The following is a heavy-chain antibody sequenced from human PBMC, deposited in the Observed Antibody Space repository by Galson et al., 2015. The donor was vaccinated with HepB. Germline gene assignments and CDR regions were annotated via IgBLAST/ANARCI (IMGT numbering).Heavy chain of an antibody. CDR3: TRDPEIAVAGTYYYYGMDV. CDR2: TYYRSKWYN. V-gene: IGHV6-1*01. Sequence: CAISGDSVSSTSAAWNWIRQSPSRGLEWLGRTYYRSKWYNDYAVSVKSRITINPDTSKNQFSLQLNSVTPEDTAVYYCTRDPEIAVAGTYYYYGMDVWGQGTTVTVSS. D-gene: IGHD6-19*01. J-gene: IGHJ6*02. CDR1: GDSVSSTSAA.